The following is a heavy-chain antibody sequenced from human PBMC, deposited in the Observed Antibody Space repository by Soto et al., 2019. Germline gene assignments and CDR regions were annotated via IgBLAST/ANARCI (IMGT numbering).Heavy chain of an antibody. CDR3: ARWAGQVRDYGGPFDY. J-gene: IGHJ4*02. CDR1: GERFNTYG. CDR2: ISTYNTNT. D-gene: IGHD4-17*01. V-gene: IGHV1-18*04. Sequence: VKVSCKASGERFNTYGISWVRQAPGQGLEWMGWISTYNTNTNYAPKFQGRLLLTTDTSTTTVHMELRSLRPDDTAVYYCARWAGQVRDYGGPFDYWGQGTLVTVSS.